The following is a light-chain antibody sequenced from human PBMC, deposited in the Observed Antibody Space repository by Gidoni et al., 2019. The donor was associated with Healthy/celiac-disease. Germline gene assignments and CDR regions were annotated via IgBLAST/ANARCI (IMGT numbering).Light chain of an antibody. CDR1: QSVSSN. CDR3: QQYNNWPLS. Sequence: IVMTQSPATLSVSPGERATLSARASQSVSSNLAWYQQKPGQAPRLLIYGASTSATGIPARFSGSGSGTEFTLTISSLQSEDFAVYYCQQYNNWPLSFGQGTKLEIK. J-gene: IGKJ2*03. V-gene: IGKV3-15*01. CDR2: GAS.